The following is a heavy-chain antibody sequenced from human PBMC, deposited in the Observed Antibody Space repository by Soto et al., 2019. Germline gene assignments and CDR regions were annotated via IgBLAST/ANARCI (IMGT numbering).Heavy chain of an antibody. Sequence: GGSLRLSCAASGFTFSSYDMHWVRQATGKGLEWVSAIGTAGDTYYPGSVKGRFTISRENAKNSLYLQMNSLRAGDTAVYYCARGMTTVTPDAFDIWGQGTMVTVS. CDR1: GFTFSSYD. CDR2: IGTAGDT. J-gene: IGHJ3*02. D-gene: IGHD4-17*01. V-gene: IGHV3-13*01. CDR3: ARGMTTVTPDAFDI.